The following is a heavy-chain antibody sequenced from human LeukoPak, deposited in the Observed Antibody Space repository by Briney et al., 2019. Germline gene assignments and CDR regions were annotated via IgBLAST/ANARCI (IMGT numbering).Heavy chain of an antibody. V-gene: IGHV1-69*04. J-gene: IGHJ5*02. D-gene: IGHD5-12*01. CDR1: GGTFSSYA. Sequence: SVKVSCKASGGTFSSYAISWVRQAPGQGLEWMGRIIPILGIANYAQKFQGRVTITADKSTSTAYMELSSLRSEDTAVYYCARSPNRQLDIVATIGFDPWGQGTLVTVSS. CDR2: IIPILGIA. CDR3: ARSPNRQLDIVATIGFDP.